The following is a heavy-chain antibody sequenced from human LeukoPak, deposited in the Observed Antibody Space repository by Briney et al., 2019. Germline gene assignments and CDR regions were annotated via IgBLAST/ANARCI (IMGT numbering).Heavy chain of an antibody. D-gene: IGHD3-16*01. Sequence: GGSLRLSCAASGFTFSSYWMSWVRQAPGKGLEWVANIKQDGSEKYYVDSVKGRFAISRDNAKNSLYLQMNSLRAEDTAVYYCARDRKRGAYYMDVWGKGTTVTISS. J-gene: IGHJ6*03. V-gene: IGHV3-7*01. CDR2: IKQDGSEK. CDR1: GFTFSSYW. CDR3: ARDRKRGAYYMDV.